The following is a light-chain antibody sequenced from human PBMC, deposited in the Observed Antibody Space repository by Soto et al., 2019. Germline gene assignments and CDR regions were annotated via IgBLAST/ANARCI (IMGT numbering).Light chain of an antibody. Sequence: IQMTQSPSTLSASVGDRVTITCRASQSISSWLAWYQQKPGKAPKLLIYDASSLESGVPSGFSGSGSGTEFTLTISSLQPDDSATYYCQQYHSYSSWTFGQGTKVDIK. J-gene: IGKJ1*01. CDR2: DAS. V-gene: IGKV1-5*01. CDR1: QSISSW. CDR3: QQYHSYSSWT.